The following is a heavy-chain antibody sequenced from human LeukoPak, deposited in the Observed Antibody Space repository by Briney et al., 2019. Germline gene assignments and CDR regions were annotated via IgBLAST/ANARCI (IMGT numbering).Heavy chain of an antibody. D-gene: IGHD3-10*01. V-gene: IGHV3-30-3*01. Sequence: GGSLGLSCAASEFSFSSHAFHWVRQAPGGGLEWVAAISYDGSNRYYRDSVTDRFTISRDNSKNTLYLQMNSLSLEDTAVYFCARGGSRGSQSYFFDSWGPGILVTVSS. J-gene: IGHJ4*02. CDR2: ISYDGSNR. CDR3: ARGGSRGSQSYFFDS. CDR1: EFSFSSHA.